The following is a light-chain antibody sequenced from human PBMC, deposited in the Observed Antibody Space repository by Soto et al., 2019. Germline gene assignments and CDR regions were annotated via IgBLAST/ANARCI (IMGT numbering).Light chain of an antibody. CDR3: SSKRDSSTLFV. CDR1: SSDVGAYNY. V-gene: IGLV2-14*01. J-gene: IGLJ1*01. Sequence: QSVLTQPAAVSGTPGQSITISCTGTSSDVGAYNYVSWYQHHPGKVPKLLIYEVTNRPSRVSDRFSGSKSGNTASLTISGLQAEDEADYYCSSKRDSSTLFVFGPGTKVTV. CDR2: EVT.